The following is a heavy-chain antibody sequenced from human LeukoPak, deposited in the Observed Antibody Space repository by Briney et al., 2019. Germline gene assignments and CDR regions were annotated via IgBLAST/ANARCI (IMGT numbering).Heavy chain of an antibody. V-gene: IGHV1-18*01. J-gene: IGHJ4*02. D-gene: IGHD3-22*01. Sequence: ASVKVSCKASGYTFTSYGISWVRRAPGQGLEWMGWISAYNGSTNYAQKLQGRVTMTTDTSTSTAYMELRSLRSDDTAVYYCARISYYYDSSGYDYWGQGTLVTVSS. CDR3: ARISYYYDSSGYDY. CDR2: ISAYNGST. CDR1: GYTFTSYG.